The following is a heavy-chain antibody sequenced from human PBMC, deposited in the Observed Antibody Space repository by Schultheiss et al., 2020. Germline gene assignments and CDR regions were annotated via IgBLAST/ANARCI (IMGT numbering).Heavy chain of an antibody. V-gene: IGHV5-51*01. Sequence: GESLKISCKGSGYRFSSNWIGWVRQMPGKGLEWMGIIYPSDSDTRYSPSFRGQVTISADKSISTAYLQWSSLKASDTAMYYCARLTVTGEVGYWGQGTLVTVSS. D-gene: IGHD7-27*01. CDR1: GYRFSSNW. CDR3: ARLTVTGEVGY. CDR2: IYPSDSDT. J-gene: IGHJ4*02.